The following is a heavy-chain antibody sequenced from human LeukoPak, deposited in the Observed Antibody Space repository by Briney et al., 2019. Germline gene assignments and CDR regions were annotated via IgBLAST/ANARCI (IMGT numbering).Heavy chain of an antibody. D-gene: IGHD3-10*01. CDR3: ARDRGQEDPIHI. V-gene: IGHV3-33*01. CDR1: GFTLRSYG. J-gene: IGHJ4*02. CDR2: IWHDGSVL. Sequence: GRSLRLSCAASGFTLRSYGMHWVRQAPGEGLEWVAVIWHDGSVLDYSESVKGRFTVSRDNRKNTLYLQMDSLRVEDTAVYYCARDRGQEDPIHIWGQGTLVSVS.